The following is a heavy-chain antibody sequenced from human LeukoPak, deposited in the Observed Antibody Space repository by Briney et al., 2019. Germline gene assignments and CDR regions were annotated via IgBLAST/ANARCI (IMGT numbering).Heavy chain of an antibody. CDR3: ARESKVVPAAGYFDY. J-gene: IGHJ4*02. D-gene: IGHD2-2*01. Sequence: ASVKVSCKASGYTFTSYYMHWVRQAPGQGLEWMGIINPSGGSTSYAQKFQGRVNMTRDTSTSTVYMELSSLRSEDTAVYYCARESKVVPAAGYFDYWGQGTLVTVSS. CDR2: INPSGGST. V-gene: IGHV1-46*01. CDR1: GYTFTSYY.